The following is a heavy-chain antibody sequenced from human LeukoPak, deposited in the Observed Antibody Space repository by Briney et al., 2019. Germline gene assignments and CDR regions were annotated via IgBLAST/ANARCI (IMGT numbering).Heavy chain of an antibody. V-gene: IGHV3-7*03. CDR2: IKQDGSEK. CDR3: ARDGYNYKNDY. J-gene: IGHJ4*02. D-gene: IGHD5-24*01. CDR1: GFTFSNYW. Sequence: GGSLRLSCAASGFTFSNYWMSWVRQAPGKGLEWVANIKQDGSEKYYMDSVKGRFTISRDNAKNSLYLQMNSLRAEDTAVYYCARDGYNYKNDYWGQGTLVTVSS.